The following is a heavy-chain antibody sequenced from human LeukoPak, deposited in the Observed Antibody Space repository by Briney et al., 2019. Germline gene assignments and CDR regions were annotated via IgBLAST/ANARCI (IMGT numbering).Heavy chain of an antibody. CDR2: VSGSDGST. J-gene: IGHJ4*02. Sequence: ETLSLTCAVYGGSFSGYYWSWIRQPPGKGLEWVSAVSGSDGSTYYADSVKGRFTISRDDSKNTLFLQMNSLRAEDTAVYYCAKVNDYWGQGTPVTVSS. CDR3: AKVNDY. V-gene: IGHV3-23*01. CDR1: GGSFSGYY.